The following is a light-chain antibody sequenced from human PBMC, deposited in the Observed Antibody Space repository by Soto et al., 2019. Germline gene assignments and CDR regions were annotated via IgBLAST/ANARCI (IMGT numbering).Light chain of an antibody. V-gene: IGLV2-18*02. J-gene: IGLJ1*01. CDR2: EVS. CDR3: NSYTSSNTYV. CDR1: SSDVGSYNR. Sequence: QSALTQPPSVSGSPGQSVTISCTGTSSDVGSYNRVSWYQQPPGTAPKLMIHEVSNRPSGVPDRFSGSKSGNTASLTISGLQPEDEADYYCNSYTSSNTYVFGTGTKVTVL.